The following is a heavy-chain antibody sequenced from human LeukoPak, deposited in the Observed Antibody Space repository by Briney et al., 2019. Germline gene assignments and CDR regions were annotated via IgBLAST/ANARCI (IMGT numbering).Heavy chain of an antibody. CDR3: ARNGYVWFGELADYGMDV. D-gene: IGHD3-10*01. Sequence: ASVKVSCKASGYTFTSYDINWVRQATGQGLEWMGWMNPNSGNTGYAQKFQGRVTMTRNTSISTAYMELSSLRSEDTAVYYCARNGYVWFGELADYGMDVWGQGTTVTVSS. J-gene: IGHJ6*02. CDR2: MNPNSGNT. CDR1: GYTFTSYD. V-gene: IGHV1-8*01.